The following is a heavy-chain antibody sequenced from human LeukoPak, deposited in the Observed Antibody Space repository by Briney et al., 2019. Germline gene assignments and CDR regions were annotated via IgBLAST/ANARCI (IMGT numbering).Heavy chain of an antibody. CDR1: GYTFTSYY. CDR3: VRPGRKGSGYPENYFDY. D-gene: IGHD3-22*01. J-gene: IGHJ4*02. V-gene: IGHV1-46*01. Sequence: ASVKVSCKASGYTFTSYYMHWVRQAPGQGLEWMGIINPSGGSTSYAQKFQGRVTMTRDMSTSTVYMELSSLRSEDTAVYYCVRPGRKGSGYPENYFDYWGQGTLVTVSS. CDR2: INPSGGST.